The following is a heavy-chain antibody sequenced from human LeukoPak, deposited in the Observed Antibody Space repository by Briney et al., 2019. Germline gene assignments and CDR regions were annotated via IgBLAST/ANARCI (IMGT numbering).Heavy chain of an antibody. CDR3: VRGRYCSSANCYGYFDL. Sequence: SETLSLTCAVYDGPFRGYHWNWIRHPPGKRLEWIGEITSGGTTNYNPSLRSRVTMSVDTSKKQFSLKLTSVTAADTAAYYCVRGRYCSSANCYGYFDLWGPGAHVSVSS. CDR2: ITSGGTT. D-gene: IGHD2-2*01. J-gene: IGHJ5*02. V-gene: IGHV4-34*01. CDR1: DGPFRGYH.